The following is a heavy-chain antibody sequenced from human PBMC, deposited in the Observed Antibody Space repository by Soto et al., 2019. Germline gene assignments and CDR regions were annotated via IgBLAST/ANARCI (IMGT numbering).Heavy chain of an antibody. CDR1: GGSISSGGYS. CDR2: IYYSGST. J-gene: IGHJ4*02. Sequence: TLSLTCAVSGGSISSGGYSWSWIRQPPGKGLEWIGYIYYSGSTNYNPSLTSRVTISVDTSKNQFSLKLSSVTAADTAVYYCARHRYSYGVYYFDYWGQGTLVTVSS. V-gene: IGHV4-30-4*07. CDR3: ARHRYSYGVYYFDY. D-gene: IGHD5-18*01.